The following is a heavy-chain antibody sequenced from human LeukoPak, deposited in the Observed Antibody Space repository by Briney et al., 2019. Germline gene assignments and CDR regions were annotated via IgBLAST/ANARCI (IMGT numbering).Heavy chain of an antibody. CDR1: GFSFNTYS. D-gene: IGHD2-2*01. V-gene: IGHV3-21*01. J-gene: IGHJ3*02. CDR2: ISSTSAHM. CDR3: TSRYCTTTNCYSFDN. Sequence: PGGSLRLSCAASGFSFNTYSMNWVRQAPGKGLEWVSSISSTSAHMFYADSVKGRFSISRDNAKNSLFPQMNSLRVEDTAVYYCTSRYCTTTNCYSFDNWGHGTLVTVSS.